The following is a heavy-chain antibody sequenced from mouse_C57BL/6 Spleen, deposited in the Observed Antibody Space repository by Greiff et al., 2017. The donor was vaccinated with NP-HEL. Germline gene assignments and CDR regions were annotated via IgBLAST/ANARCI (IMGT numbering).Heavy chain of an antibody. CDR2: IHPNSGST. Sequence: QVQLQQPGAELVKPGASVKLSCKASGYTFTSYWMHWVKQRPGQGLEWIGMIHPNSGSTNYNEKFKSKATLTVDKSSSTADIQLSSLTSEDSAVYYCARNRDVGDAMDYWGQGTSVTVSS. CDR1: GYTFTSYW. V-gene: IGHV1-64*01. J-gene: IGHJ4*01. D-gene: IGHD4-1*01. CDR3: ARNRDVGDAMDY.